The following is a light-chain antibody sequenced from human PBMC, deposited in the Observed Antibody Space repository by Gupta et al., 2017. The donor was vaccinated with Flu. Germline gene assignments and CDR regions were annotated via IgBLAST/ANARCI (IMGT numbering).Light chain of an antibody. CDR2: GAS. J-gene: IGKJ3*01. CDR3: QQYHTSPFT. V-gene: IGKV3-20*01. CDR1: QIVTSCY. Sequence: CTLSLSQLYRATLSCRASQIVTSCYLAWYQHKPGQAPRVLIHGASSRATGIPDRFSGSGSGTDFTLTISRLEPEDFAVYYCQQYHTSPFTFGPGTKVDIK.